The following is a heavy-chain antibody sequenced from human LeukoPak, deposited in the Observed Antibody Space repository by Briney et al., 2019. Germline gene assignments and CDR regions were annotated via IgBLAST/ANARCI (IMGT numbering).Heavy chain of an antibody. CDR1: GYTFTDYY. V-gene: IGHV1-2*06. CDR2: INPDSGGT. Sequence: GASVKVSCKASGYTFTDYYMHWVRQAPGQGLEWMGRINPDSGGTNYIQRFQGRVTMTRDTSISTAYLELTWLRSDDTAVYYCASAAYTGAWYVYWGPGTRVTVSS. CDR3: ASAAYTGAWYVY. J-gene: IGHJ4*02. D-gene: IGHD6-19*01.